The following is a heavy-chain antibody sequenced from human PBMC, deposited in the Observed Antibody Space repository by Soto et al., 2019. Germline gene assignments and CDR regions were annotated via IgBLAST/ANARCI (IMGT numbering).Heavy chain of an antibody. D-gene: IGHD2-21*01. CDR3: ARSDGYNFNWLDS. V-gene: IGHV1-8*01. J-gene: IGHJ5*01. CDR1: GYTFATYD. CDR2: MNPNSGNT. Sequence: QVQLVQSGAEVKTPGASVKVSCKASGYTFATYDINWVRQAPGQGLEWMGWMNPNSGNTGYAQKFQGRLTMTRDTALSVAPMELSSLRNEATAVYYCARSDGYNFNWLDSWGQGTLVTVSA.